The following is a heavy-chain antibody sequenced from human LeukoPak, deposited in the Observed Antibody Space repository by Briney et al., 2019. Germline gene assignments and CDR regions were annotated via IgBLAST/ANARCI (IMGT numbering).Heavy chain of an antibody. D-gene: IGHD3-9*01. CDR3: ARSAGVLRYFDWFLNWFDP. Sequence: SETLSLTCSVSGDSIIGYYWGWIRQPPGKGLEWIGNIYYTGNTYYNSSLKSRVTISLDTSKNQFSLKLSSVTAADTAVYYCARSAGVLRYFDWFLNWFDPWGQGTLVTVSS. J-gene: IGHJ5*02. CDR2: IYYTGNT. CDR1: GDSIIGYY. V-gene: IGHV4-39*07.